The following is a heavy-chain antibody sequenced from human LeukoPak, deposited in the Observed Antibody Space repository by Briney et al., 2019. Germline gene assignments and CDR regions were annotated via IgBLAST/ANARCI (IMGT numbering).Heavy chain of an antibody. CDR3: AKSLYGSGSYYNALDY. D-gene: IGHD3-10*01. CDR2: ISHDGSNK. CDR1: GFTFSSYA. J-gene: IGHJ4*02. Sequence: GGSLRLSCAASGFTFSSYAMHWVRQAPGKGLEWVAVISHDGSNKYYADSVKGRFTISRDNSKNTLYLQMNSLRAEDTAVYYCAKSLYGSGSYYNALDYWGQGTLVTVSS. V-gene: IGHV3-30-3*02.